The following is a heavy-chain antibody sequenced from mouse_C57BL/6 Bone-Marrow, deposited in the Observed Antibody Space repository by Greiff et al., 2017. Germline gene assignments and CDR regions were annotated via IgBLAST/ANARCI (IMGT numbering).Heavy chain of an antibody. CDR1: GYSFTGYY. Sequence: EVQLQQSGPELVKPGASVKISCKASGYSFTGYYMNWVKQSPEKSLEWIGEINPSTGGTTYNQKFKAKATLTVDKSSSTAYMQLKSLTSEDSAVYYCARNGGEGSPDYWGQGTTLTVSS. CDR2: INPSTGGT. CDR3: ARNGGEGSPDY. V-gene: IGHV1-42*01. J-gene: IGHJ2*01.